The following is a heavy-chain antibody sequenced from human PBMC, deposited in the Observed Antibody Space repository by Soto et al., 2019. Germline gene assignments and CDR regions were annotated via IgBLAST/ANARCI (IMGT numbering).Heavy chain of an antibody. J-gene: IGHJ4*02. CDR1: GFSLSSIGMG. V-gene: IGHV2-5*02. Sequence: QITVKESGLTLVKPTETLTLTCTFSGFSLSSIGMGVGWIRQPPGQALEWLALIYWDDDKRYSPSLSSRLTITKDPSKNEVDLTMTNMDPVDTATYSCARLTRGVYDSGRLWEKFDYWGQGTLVTVSS. CDR2: IYWDDDK. CDR3: ARLTRGVYDSGRLWEKFDY. D-gene: IGHD5-12*01.